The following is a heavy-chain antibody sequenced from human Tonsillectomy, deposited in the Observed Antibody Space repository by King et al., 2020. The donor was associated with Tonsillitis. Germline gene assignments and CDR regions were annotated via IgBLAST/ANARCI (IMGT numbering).Heavy chain of an antibody. CDR1: GFTFSSYA. V-gene: IGHV3-23*04. J-gene: IGHJ6*02. CDR3: AKASQKKIQRGLEWDYYYGMDV. D-gene: IGHD5-18*01. Sequence: VQLVESGGGLVQPGGSLRLSCAASGFTFSSYAMSWVRQAPGQGLEWVAAISGSGGSTYYADSVKGRFTISRDKSKNTLYLPMNSLRAEDTAVYYCAKASQKKIQRGLEWDYYYGMDVWGQGTTVTVSS. CDR2: ISGSGGST.